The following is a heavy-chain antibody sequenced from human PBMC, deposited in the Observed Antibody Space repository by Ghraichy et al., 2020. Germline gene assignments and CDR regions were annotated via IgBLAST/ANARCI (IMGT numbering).Heavy chain of an antibody. CDR2: IYYSGST. J-gene: IGHJ6*02. V-gene: IGHV4-59*08. CDR3: ARLSGGEWLVHYYGMDV. Sequence: SETLSLTCTVSGGSISSYYWSWIRQPPGKGLEWIGYIYYSGSTNYNPSLKSRVTISVDTSKNQFSLKLSSVTAADTAVYYCARLSGGEWLVHYYGMDVWGQGTTVTVSS. CDR1: GGSISSYY. D-gene: IGHD6-19*01.